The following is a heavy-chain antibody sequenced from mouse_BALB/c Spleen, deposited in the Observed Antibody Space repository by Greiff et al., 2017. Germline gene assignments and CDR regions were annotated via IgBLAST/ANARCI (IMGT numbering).Heavy chain of an antibody. CDR2: ISDGGSYT. J-gene: IGHJ4*01. CDR1: GFTFSDYY. Sequence: EVKLVESGGGLVKPGGSLKLSCAASGFTFSDYYMYWVRQTPEKRLEWVATISDGGSYTYYPDSVKGRFTISRDNAKNNLYLQMSSLKSEDTAMYYCASAYGYSYAMDYWGQGTSVTVSS. V-gene: IGHV5-4*02. CDR3: ASAYGYSYAMDY. D-gene: IGHD2-2*01.